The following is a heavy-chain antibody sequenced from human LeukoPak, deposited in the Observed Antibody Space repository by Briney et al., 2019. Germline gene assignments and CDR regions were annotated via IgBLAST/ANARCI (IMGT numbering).Heavy chain of an antibody. CDR1: GASISTDGYY. CDR2: IYHSGFT. J-gene: IGHJ4*02. CDR3: ARTTTVTAYYFDS. V-gene: IGHV4-31*03. D-gene: IGHD4-17*01. Sequence: PSETLSLTCNVSGASISTDGYYWSWIRQHPGKGLEWIDYIYHSGFTYDNPSLKSRLAISVDTSKNQFPLKLNSVTVADTAVYYCARTTTVTAYYFDSWGQGILVTVSS.